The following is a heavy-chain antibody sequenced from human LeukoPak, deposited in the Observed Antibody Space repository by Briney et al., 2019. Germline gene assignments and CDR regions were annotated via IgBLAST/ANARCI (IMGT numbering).Heavy chain of an antibody. CDR2: IYSGGGT. J-gene: IGHJ4*02. CDR1: GFTVSSNY. CDR3: ARPYDSSGYYQDLNY. V-gene: IGHV3-53*01. D-gene: IGHD3-22*01. Sequence: GSLRLSCAASGFTVSSNYMSWVRQAPGKGLEWVSLIYSGGGTYYADSVKGRFTISRDNSKNTLYLQMNSLRAEDTAVYYCARPYDSSGYYQDLNYWGQGTLVTVSS.